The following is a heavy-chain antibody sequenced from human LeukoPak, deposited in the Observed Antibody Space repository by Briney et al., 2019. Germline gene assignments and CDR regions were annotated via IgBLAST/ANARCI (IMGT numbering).Heavy chain of an antibody. CDR1: GFTFSGYS. Sequence: GGSLRLSCTASGFTFSGYSMNWIRQAPGKGLEWVSSFGTRSTSIYHAGSVKGRFAISRDNAKNLLYLQMNSLRAEDTALYYCARENLAAAADYWGQGTVVTVSS. J-gene: IGHJ4*02. CDR3: ARENLAAAADY. CDR2: FGTRSTSI. D-gene: IGHD6-25*01. V-gene: IGHV3-21*01.